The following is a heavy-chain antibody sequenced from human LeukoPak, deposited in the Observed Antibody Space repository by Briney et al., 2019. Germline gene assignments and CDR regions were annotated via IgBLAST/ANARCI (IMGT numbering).Heavy chain of an antibody. CDR2: IYYSGST. J-gene: IGHJ4*02. D-gene: IGHD3-9*01. CDR1: GGSISSYY. CDR3: ASGAYYDILTGYQTDY. V-gene: IGHV4-59*01. Sequence: TPSQTLSLTCAVSGGSISSYYWSWIRQPPGKGLEWIGYIYYSGSTNYNPSLKSRVTISVDTSKNQFSLKLSSVTAADTAVYYCASGAYYDILTGYQTDYWGQGTLVTVSS.